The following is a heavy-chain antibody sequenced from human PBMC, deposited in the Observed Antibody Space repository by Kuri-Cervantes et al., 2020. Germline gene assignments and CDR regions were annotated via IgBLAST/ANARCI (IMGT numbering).Heavy chain of an antibody. CDR2: ISASGGST. CDR3: AKGDCISTTCPFEY. Sequence: GGSLRLSCTASGFTFGDYAMSWFRQAPGKGLEWVSTISASGGSTYYADSVKGRFTISRDNSKNTLYLEVNSLGAEDTAVYYCAKGDCISTTCPFEYWGQGTLVTVSS. J-gene: IGHJ4*02. V-gene: IGHV3-23*01. CDR1: GFTFGDYA. D-gene: IGHD2/OR15-2a*01.